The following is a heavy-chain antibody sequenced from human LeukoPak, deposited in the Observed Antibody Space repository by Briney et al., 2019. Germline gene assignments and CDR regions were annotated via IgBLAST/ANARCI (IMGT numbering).Heavy chain of an antibody. D-gene: IGHD6-13*01. CDR3: AKDRASVAAAGTWENFDY. J-gene: IGHJ4*02. CDR1: GFTFSSYA. V-gene: IGHV3-23*01. Sequence: GGSLRLSCAASGFTFSSYAMSWVRQAPGKGLEWVSAISGSGGSTYYADSVKGRFTISRDNSKNTLYLQMNSLRAEDTAVYYCAKDRASVAAAGTWENFDYWGQGTLVTVSS. CDR2: ISGSGGST.